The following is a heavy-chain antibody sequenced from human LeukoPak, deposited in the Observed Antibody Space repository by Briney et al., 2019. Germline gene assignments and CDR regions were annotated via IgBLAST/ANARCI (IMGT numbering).Heavy chain of an antibody. J-gene: IGHJ5*02. CDR3: AREQATVLGVWFDP. D-gene: IGHD2-8*01. V-gene: IGHV1-2*06. CDR2: INPNSGGT. Sequence: ASVKVSCKASGYTFTGYYMHWVRQAPGQGLEWMGRINPNSGGTNYAQKFRGRVTMTRDTSISTAYMELSRLRSDDTAVYYCAREQATVLGVWFDPWGQGTLVTVSS. CDR1: GYTFTGYY.